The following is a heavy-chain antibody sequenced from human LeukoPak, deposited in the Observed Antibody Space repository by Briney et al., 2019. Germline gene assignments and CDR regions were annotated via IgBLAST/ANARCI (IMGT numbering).Heavy chain of an antibody. CDR1: GYTFTGYY. CDR2: INPNSGST. Sequence: ASVKVSCKASGYTFTGYYMHWVRQAPGQGLEWMGWINPNSGSTNYAQKFQGRVTMTRDTSISTAYMELSRLRSDDTAVYYCARGDRIGNYYDCFDIWGQGTMVTVSS. CDR3: ARGDRIGNYYDCFDI. V-gene: IGHV1-2*02. J-gene: IGHJ3*02. D-gene: IGHD3-22*01.